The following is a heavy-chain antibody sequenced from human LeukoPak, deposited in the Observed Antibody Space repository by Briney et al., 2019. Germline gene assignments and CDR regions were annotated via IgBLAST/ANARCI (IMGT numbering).Heavy chain of an antibody. Sequence: SVKVSCKASGGTFSSYAISWVRQAPGQGLEWMGGIIPIFGTANYAQKFQGRVTITADESTSTAYMELSSLRSEDTAVYYCAREPPDILTGRVQRYYYYGMDVWGQGTTVTVSS. CDR1: GGTFSSYA. V-gene: IGHV1-69*01. J-gene: IGHJ6*02. CDR3: AREPPDILTGRVQRYYYYGMDV. D-gene: IGHD3-9*01. CDR2: IIPIFGTA.